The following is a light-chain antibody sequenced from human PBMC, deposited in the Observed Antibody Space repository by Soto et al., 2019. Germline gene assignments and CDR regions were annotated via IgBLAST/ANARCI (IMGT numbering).Light chain of an antibody. Sequence: QSALTQPRSVSGSPGQSVTISCTGTSSDVGGYNYVSWYQQHPGKAPKLMIYDVSKRPSGVPDRFSGSKSGNTASLTISGLQAEDEAGYCCCSYAGSYKGYVFGTGTKVTVL. CDR2: DVS. CDR1: SSDVGGYNY. J-gene: IGLJ1*01. V-gene: IGLV2-11*01. CDR3: CSYAGSYKGYV.